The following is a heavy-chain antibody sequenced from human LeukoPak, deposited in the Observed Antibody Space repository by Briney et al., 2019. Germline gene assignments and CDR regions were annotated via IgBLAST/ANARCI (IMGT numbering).Heavy chain of an antibody. D-gene: IGHD6-13*01. Sequence: GGSLRLSCAASGFTFSSYGMHWVRQAPGKGLEWVAVISYDGSNKYYADSVKGRFTISRDNSKNTLYLQMNSLRAEDTAVYYCAKTGIAAAEIDYWGQGTLVTVSS. CDR3: AKTGIAAAEIDY. V-gene: IGHV3-30*18. CDR2: ISYDGSNK. J-gene: IGHJ4*02. CDR1: GFTFSSYG.